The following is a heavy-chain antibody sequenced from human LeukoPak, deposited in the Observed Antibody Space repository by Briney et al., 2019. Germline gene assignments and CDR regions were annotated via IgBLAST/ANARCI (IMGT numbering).Heavy chain of an antibody. CDR1: GYTFTSYD. CDR3: ARAFRGHTQLGSDYYYMDV. J-gene: IGHJ6*03. Sequence: ASVKVSCKASGYTFTSYDINWVRQATGQGLEWVGWMNLNSGNTGYAQNLQGRVSMSRNISISTAYMELSSLRSEDTAVYYCARAFRGHTQLGSDYYYMDVWRKGTTVTVYS. D-gene: IGHD1-1*01. V-gene: IGHV1-8*01. CDR2: MNLNSGNT.